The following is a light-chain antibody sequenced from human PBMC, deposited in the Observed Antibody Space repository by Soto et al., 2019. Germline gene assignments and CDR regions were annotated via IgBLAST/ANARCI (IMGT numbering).Light chain of an antibody. V-gene: IGKV3-20*01. CDR3: QQHGSSIT. Sequence: EIVLTQSPGTLSLSPGERATLSCRASQSVTSNYLAWYQQKPGQPPRLLIYGASSRATGIPDRFSGSGSGTDFTLTISRLEPEDFAVYYCQQHGSSITFGPGTKVDIK. J-gene: IGKJ3*01. CDR1: QSVTSNY. CDR2: GAS.